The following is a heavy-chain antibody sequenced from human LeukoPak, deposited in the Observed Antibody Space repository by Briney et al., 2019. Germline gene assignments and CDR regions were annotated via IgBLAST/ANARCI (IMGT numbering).Heavy chain of an antibody. CDR3: AKDGLSGYNFDY. Sequence: GGSLRLSCAASGFTFSDFAMAWVRQAPGKGLEWVSTVSNSGGSRYHADSVKGRFTISRDNSQNTLFLQMNSLRGEDTAVYYCAKDGLSGYNFDYWGQGTLVSVSS. J-gene: IGHJ4*02. D-gene: IGHD5-24*01. CDR1: GFTFSDFA. CDR2: VSNSGGSR. V-gene: IGHV3-23*01.